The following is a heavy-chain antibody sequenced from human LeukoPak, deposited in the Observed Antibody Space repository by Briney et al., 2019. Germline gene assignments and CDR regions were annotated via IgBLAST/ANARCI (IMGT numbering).Heavy chain of an antibody. CDR2: ISAYNGNT. J-gene: IGHJ4*02. Sequence: ASVKVSCKASGYTFTSYGISWVRQAPGQGLEWMGWISAYNGNTNYAQKLQGRVTMTTDTSTSTAYMELRSLRSAEKAVYYCARDRLRWGSGSYNGEIWGQGTLVTVSS. D-gene: IGHD3-10*01. V-gene: IGHV1-18*04. CDR1: GYTFTSYG. CDR3: ARDRLRWGSGSYNGEI.